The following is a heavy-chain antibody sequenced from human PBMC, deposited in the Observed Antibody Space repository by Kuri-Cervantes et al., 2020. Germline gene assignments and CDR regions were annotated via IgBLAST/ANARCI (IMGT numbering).Heavy chain of an antibody. J-gene: IGHJ6*02. CDR2: ISSSGSTI. CDR1: GFTFSDYY. D-gene: IGHD4-17*01. CDR3: ARNTVTLRSHGMDV. Sequence: GGSLRLSCAASGFTFSDYYMSWIRQAPGKGLEWVSYISSSGSTIYYADSVKGRFTISRDNAKNSLYLQMNSLRAEDTAVYYCARNTVTLRSHGMDVWGQGTTVTVSS. V-gene: IGHV3-11*01.